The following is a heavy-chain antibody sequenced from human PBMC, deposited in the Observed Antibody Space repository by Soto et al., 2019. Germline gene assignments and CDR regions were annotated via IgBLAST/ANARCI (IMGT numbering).Heavy chain of an antibody. Sequence: SETLSLTCTVSGGSISSYYWSWIRQPPGKGLEWIGYIYYSGSTNYNPSLKSRVTISVDTSKNQFSLKLSSVTAADTAVYYCARERPSNAFDIWGQGTMVTVSS. J-gene: IGHJ3*02. CDR3: ARERPSNAFDI. CDR2: IYYSGST. V-gene: IGHV4-59*01. CDR1: GGSISSYY.